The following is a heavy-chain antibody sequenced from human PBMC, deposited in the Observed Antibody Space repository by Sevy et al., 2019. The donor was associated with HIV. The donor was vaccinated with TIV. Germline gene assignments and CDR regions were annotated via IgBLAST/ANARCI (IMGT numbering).Heavy chain of an antibody. Sequence: GGSLRLSCAASGFTVSSNYMSWVRQAPGKGLEWVSVIYSGGSTYYADYVKGRFTISRDNSKNTLYLQMNSLRAEDTAVYYCARERVNYGDYYYYGMDVWGQGTTVTVSS. CDR1: GFTVSSNY. J-gene: IGHJ6*02. V-gene: IGHV3-53*01. D-gene: IGHD4-17*01. CDR2: IYSGGST. CDR3: ARERVNYGDYYYYGMDV.